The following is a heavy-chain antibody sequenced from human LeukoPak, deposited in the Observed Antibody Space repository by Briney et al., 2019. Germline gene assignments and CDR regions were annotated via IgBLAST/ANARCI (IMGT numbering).Heavy chain of an antibody. CDR1: GYTFTRYG. Sequence: ASVKVSCKASGYTFTRYGISWVRQAPGQGLEWMGWISAYNGNTNYAQKLQGRVTMTTDTSTSTAYMELRSLRSDDTAVYYCARDNDMYYYNSSGYLDYWGQGTLVTVSS. J-gene: IGHJ4*02. CDR2: ISAYNGNT. CDR3: ARDNDMYYYNSSGYLDY. D-gene: IGHD3-22*01. V-gene: IGHV1-18*01.